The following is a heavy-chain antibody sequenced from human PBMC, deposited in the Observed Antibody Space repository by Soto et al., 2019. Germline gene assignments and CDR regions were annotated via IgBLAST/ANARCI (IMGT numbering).Heavy chain of an antibody. CDR3: AGDKMYTGSFQH. Sequence: EVQLLESGGGLVQPGGSLRLYCAASGFNFYDYELAWVRQAPGRGLEWVAYIGSSPTGARITYPDFVRGRFSISRDDAYRFGYLQMHYLTAEDTALYFCAGDKMYTGSFQHWGQGTLVTVSS. D-gene: IGHD1-26*01. CDR2: IGSSPTGARI. J-gene: IGHJ1*01. V-gene: IGHV3-48*03. CDR1: GFNFYDYE.